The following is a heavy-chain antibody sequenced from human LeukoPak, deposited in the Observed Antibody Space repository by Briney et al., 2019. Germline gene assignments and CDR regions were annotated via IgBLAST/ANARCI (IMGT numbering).Heavy chain of an antibody. CDR2: IYTSGST. J-gene: IGHJ4*02. V-gene: IGHV4-4*07. CDR3: ARLVSDGDYQFDFDY. CDR1: GGSISSYY. D-gene: IGHD4-17*01. Sequence: KASETLSLTCTVSGGSISSYYWSWIRQPAGKGLGWIGRIYTSGSTTYNPSLKSRVTMSVDTSKNQFSLKLSSVTAADTAVYYCARLVSDGDYQFDFDYWGQGTLVTVSS.